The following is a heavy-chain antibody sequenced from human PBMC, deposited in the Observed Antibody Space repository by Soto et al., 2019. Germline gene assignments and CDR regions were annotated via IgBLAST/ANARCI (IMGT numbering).Heavy chain of an antibody. CDR2: IYWDDDK. Sequence: QITLKESGPTLVKPTQTLTLTCTFSGFSLSTSGVGVGWIRQPPGKALEWLALIYWDDDKRYSPSLKSRLTSTKDTSKNQVVLKMTNMDPVDTATYYCAHMRADSTGGAFDIWGQGTMVTVSS. D-gene: IGHD2-2*01. J-gene: IGHJ3*02. CDR3: AHMRADSTGGAFDI. V-gene: IGHV2-5*02. CDR1: GFSLSTSGVG.